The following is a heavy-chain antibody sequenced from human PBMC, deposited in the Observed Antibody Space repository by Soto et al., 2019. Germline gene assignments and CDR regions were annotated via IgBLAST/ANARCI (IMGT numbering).Heavy chain of an antibody. Sequence: QVHLVQSGAEVKKPGASVKVSCKASGYTFTSYDINWVRQATGQGLEWMGWMNPNSGNTGYAQKFQGRVTMTRNTSISTAYLELRSMRSEDTAVYYCARERTYFGDYWGQVTLVTVSS. CDR3: ARERTYFGDY. J-gene: IGHJ4*02. CDR1: GYTFTSYD. D-gene: IGHD3-9*01. V-gene: IGHV1-8*01. CDR2: MNPNSGNT.